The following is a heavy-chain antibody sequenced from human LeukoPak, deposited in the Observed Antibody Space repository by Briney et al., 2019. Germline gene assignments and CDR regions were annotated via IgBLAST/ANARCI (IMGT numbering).Heavy chain of an antibody. Sequence: PGGSLRLSCAASGFTFSSCSMNWVRQAPGKGLEWVSHISSSSSTIYYADSVKGRFTISRDNAKNSLYLQMNSLRDEDTAVYYCARDRGYGDYVGAFDIWGQGTMVTVSS. CDR1: GFTFSSCS. CDR3: ARDRGYGDYVGAFDI. D-gene: IGHD4-17*01. V-gene: IGHV3-48*02. CDR2: ISSSSSTI. J-gene: IGHJ3*02.